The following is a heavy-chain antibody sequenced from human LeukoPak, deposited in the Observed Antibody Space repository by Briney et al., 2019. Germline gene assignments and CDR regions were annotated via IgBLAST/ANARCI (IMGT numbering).Heavy chain of an antibody. CDR2: ISGRGGST. D-gene: IGHD1-7*01. CDR3: AKDKNWNYVDAFDI. V-gene: IGHV3-23*01. J-gene: IGHJ3*02. CDR1: GFTFSSYC. Sequence: GGSLRLSCAASGFTFSSYCMSWVRQAPGKGLEWVSAISGRGGSTYYADSVKGRFTISRDNSKNTLYLQMNSRRAEGTAVYYCAKDKNWNYVDAFDIWGQGTVVTVSS.